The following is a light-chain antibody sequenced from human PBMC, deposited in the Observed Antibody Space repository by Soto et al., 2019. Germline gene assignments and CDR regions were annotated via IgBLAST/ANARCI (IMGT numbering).Light chain of an antibody. Sequence: EIVLTQSPGTLSLSQGERATLSCRASQSLSGNLAWYQQKPGQAPRLIIYSASTRATGIPARFSGSGSGTEFTLTINSLQSEDSAVYYCQQHNQWPITFGQGTRLEIK. J-gene: IGKJ5*01. CDR1: QSLSGN. CDR2: SAS. CDR3: QQHNQWPIT. V-gene: IGKV3-15*01.